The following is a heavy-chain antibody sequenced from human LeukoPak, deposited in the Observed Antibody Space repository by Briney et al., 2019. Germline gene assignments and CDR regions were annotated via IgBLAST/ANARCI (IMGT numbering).Heavy chain of an antibody. D-gene: IGHD2-2*01. V-gene: IGHV4-59*01. CDR2: IYYSGST. CDR1: GGSISSYY. Sequence: SETLSLTCTVSGGSISSYYWCWIRQPPGKGLEWIGYIYYSGSTNYNPSLRSRVTISVDTPKNQFSLNLKYVTAADTAVYYCARGYCSSSTCQYGDYWGQGTLVTVSS. J-gene: IGHJ4*02. CDR3: ARGYCSSSTCQYGDY.